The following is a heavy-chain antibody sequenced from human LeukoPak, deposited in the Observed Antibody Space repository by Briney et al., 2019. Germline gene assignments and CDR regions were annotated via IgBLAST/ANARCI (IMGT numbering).Heavy chain of an antibody. CDR3: AKVETAAAATLRGFDY. J-gene: IGHJ4*02. CDR1: GFTFSSYA. Sequence: VVSLRLSCAASGFTFSSYAMSWVRQAPGKGLEWVSSIGGSGGSTYYADSVKGRFTISRDNSKNTLYLQMNSLRAEDTAVYYCAKVETAAAATLRGFDYWGQGTLVTVSS. V-gene: IGHV3-23*01. CDR2: IGGSGGST. D-gene: IGHD6-13*01.